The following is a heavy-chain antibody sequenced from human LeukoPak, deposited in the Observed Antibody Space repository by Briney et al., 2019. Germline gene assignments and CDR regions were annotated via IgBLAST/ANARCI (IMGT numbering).Heavy chain of an antibody. CDR2: IWYDGSNK. D-gene: IGHD5-12*01. CDR3: AREFTGYGNTDY. Sequence: GGSLRLSCTTSGFTFSHCGMHRVRRAPGKGLEWVAVIWYDGSNKYYADSVRGRFTISTDTAKNTLYLQMNSLRADDTAVYYCAREFTGYGNTDYWGQGTLVTVSS. CDR1: GFTFSHCG. V-gene: IGHV3-33*01. J-gene: IGHJ4*02.